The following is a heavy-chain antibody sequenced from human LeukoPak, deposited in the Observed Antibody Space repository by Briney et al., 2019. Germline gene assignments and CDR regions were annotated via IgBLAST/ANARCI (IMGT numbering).Heavy chain of an antibody. CDR2: ISSSSSYT. CDR3: ARSTVAGTANFDY. Sequence: PGGSLRLSCAASGFTFSDYYMSWIRQAPAKGLEWVSYISSSSSYTNYAHSVKGRFTISRDNAKNSLYLQMNSLRAEDTAVYYCARSTVAGTANFDYGGQGTLVTVSS. V-gene: IGHV3-11*06. J-gene: IGHJ4*02. CDR1: GFTFSDYY. D-gene: IGHD6-19*01.